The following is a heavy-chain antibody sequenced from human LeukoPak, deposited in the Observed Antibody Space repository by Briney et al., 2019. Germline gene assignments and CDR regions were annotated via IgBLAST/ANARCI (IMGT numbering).Heavy chain of an antibody. CDR2: IYYSGSA. CDR1: GGSISSYY. J-gene: IGHJ6*02. CDR3: ARDHIVVVPAARVYYYYYGMDV. V-gene: IGHV4-59*01. D-gene: IGHD2-2*01. Sequence: SETLSLTCTVSGGSISSYYWSWIRQPPGKGLEWIGYIYYSGSANYNPSLKSRVTISVDTSKNQFSLKLSSVTAADTAVYYCARDHIVVVPAARVYYYYYGMDVWGQGTTVTVSS.